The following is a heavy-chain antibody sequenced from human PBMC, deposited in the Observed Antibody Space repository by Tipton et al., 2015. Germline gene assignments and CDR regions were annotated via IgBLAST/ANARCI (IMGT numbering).Heavy chain of an antibody. CDR2: IFVPGST. J-gene: IGHJ6*02. V-gene: IGHV4-61*01. Sequence: LSLTCSVSGGSVNRGFYYWTWIRQPPGKGLEWIGYIFVPGSTNFNPSLRSRVTISVDTSKNQFSLELMSVTAADTAVYYCARDALVYYDSESRDYYYGMDVWGQGTTVTVSS. CDR3: ARDALVYYDSESRDYYYGMDV. D-gene: IGHD3-22*01. CDR1: GGSVNRGFYY.